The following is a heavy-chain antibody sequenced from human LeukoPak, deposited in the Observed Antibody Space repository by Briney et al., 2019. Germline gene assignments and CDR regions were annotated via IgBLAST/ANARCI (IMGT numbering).Heavy chain of an antibody. CDR1: GGTFSSYA. J-gene: IGHJ4*02. CDR3: ERDGRWGSYDRQIN. Sequence: SVKVSCKASGGTFSSYAISWVRQAPGQGLEWMGGIIPIFGTANYAQKFQGRVTITTDESTSTAYMELSSLRSEDTAVYYCERDGRWGSYDRQINWGQGTLVTVSS. V-gene: IGHV1-69*05. CDR2: IIPIFGTA. D-gene: IGHD3-16*01.